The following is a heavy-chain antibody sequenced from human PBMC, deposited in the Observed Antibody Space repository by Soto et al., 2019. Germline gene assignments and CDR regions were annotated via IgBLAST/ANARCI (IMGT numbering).Heavy chain of an antibody. D-gene: IGHD3-22*01. J-gene: IGHJ4*02. Sequence: SETLSLTCAVSGGSISSSNWWSWVRQPPGKGLEWIGEIYHSGSTNYNPSLKSRVTISVDKSKKQFSLKLSSVTAADTAVYYCARELSYYYSSGYAYYFDHRGPGILVTV. CDR2: IYHSGST. CDR1: GGSISSSNW. V-gene: IGHV4-4*02. CDR3: ARELSYYYSSGYAYYFDH.